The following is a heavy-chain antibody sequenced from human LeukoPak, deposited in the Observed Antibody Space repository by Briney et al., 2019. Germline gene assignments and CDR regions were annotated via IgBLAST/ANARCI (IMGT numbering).Heavy chain of an antibody. CDR3: ARDWRYCSGGSCSYYFDH. Sequence: SETLSLTCTVSGVSISTYYWSWVRQPAGKGLEWIGRIYTSGSTNYNPSLNSRVTIPVDKSKNHLSLKLSSVTPADTAVYYCARDWRYCSGGSCSYYFDHWGQGALVTVSS. J-gene: IGHJ4*02. CDR2: IYTSGST. CDR1: GVSISTYY. D-gene: IGHD2-15*01. V-gene: IGHV4-4*07.